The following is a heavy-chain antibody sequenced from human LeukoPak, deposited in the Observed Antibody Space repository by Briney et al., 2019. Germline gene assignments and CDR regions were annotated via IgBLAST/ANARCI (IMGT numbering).Heavy chain of an antibody. D-gene: IGHD2-2*01. V-gene: IGHV5-51*01. CDR2: IYPGDSDT. J-gene: IGHJ4*02. CDR3: ARPGYCSSTSCYASF. Sequence: GESLKISCKGSGYSFTCYWIGWVRQMPGKGLEWMGIIYPGDSDTRYSPSFQGQVTISADKSISTAYLQWSSLKASDTAMYYCARPGYCSSTSCYASFWGQGTLVTVSS. CDR1: GYSFTCYW.